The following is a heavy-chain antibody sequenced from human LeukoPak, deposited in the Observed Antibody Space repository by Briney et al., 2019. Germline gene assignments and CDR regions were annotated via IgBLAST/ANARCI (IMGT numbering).Heavy chain of an antibody. J-gene: IGHJ5*02. D-gene: IGHD3-22*01. Sequence: PGGSLRLSCAASGFTFSTYAMSWVRQAPGKGLEWVSVISGSGGSTYYADSVKGRFTISRDNSKNTLYLQMNSLRAEDTAVYYCAKRKATYYYDSSGYYPLDPWGQGTLATVSS. CDR3: AKRKATYYYDSSGYYPLDP. V-gene: IGHV3-23*01. CDR1: GFTFSTYA. CDR2: ISGSGGST.